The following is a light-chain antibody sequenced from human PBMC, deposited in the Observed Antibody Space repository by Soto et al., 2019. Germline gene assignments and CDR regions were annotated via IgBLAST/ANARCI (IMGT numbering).Light chain of an antibody. Sequence: SYELTQSPSVSVAPGQTARITCGGDNIGSKSVHWYQQKPGQAPVLVVYDDSDRPSGMPERFSGSNSGNTATLTISRVEAGDEADYYCQVWDSSSDHVVFGGGTKLTVL. J-gene: IGLJ2*01. CDR3: QVWDSSSDHVV. V-gene: IGLV3-21*02. CDR1: NIGSKS. CDR2: DDS.